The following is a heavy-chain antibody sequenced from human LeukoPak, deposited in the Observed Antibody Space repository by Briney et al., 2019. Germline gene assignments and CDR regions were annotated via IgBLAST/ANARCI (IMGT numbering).Heavy chain of an antibody. J-gene: IGHJ5*02. Sequence: SETLSLTCAVYGGSFSGYYWSWIRQPPGKGLEWIGEINHSGSTNYNPSLKSRVTISVDTSKNQFSLKLSSVTAADTAVYYCARVTGLVYSSGWFWFDPWGQGTLVTVSS. CDR3: ARVTGLVYSSGWFWFDP. V-gene: IGHV4-34*01. CDR2: INHSGST. D-gene: IGHD6-19*01. CDR1: GGSFSGYY.